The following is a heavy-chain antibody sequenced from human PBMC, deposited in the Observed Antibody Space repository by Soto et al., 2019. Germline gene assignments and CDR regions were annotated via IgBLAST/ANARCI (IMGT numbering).Heavy chain of an antibody. V-gene: IGHV3-30-3*01. CDR3: ARGGSYLYFDY. Sequence: LRLSCAASGFTFSSYAMHWVRQAPGKGLEWVAVISYDGSNKYYADSVKGRFTISRDNSKNTLYLQMNSLRAEDTAVYYCARGGSYLYFDYWGQGTLVTVSS. CDR2: ISYDGSNK. D-gene: IGHD1-26*01. J-gene: IGHJ4*02. CDR1: GFTFSSYA.